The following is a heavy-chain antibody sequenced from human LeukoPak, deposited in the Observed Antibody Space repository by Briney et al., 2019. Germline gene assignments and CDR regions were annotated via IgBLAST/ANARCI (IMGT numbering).Heavy chain of an antibody. CDR3: ARGDDYGDYSKLDY. V-gene: IGHV4-30-2*01. Sequence: SSETLSLTCAVSGGSISSGGYSWSWIRQPPGKGLEWIGYIYHSGSTYYNPSLKSRVTISVDRSKNQFSLKLSSVTAADTAVYYCARGDDYGDYSKLDYWGQGTLVTVSS. CDR1: GGSISSGGYS. CDR2: IYHSGST. J-gene: IGHJ4*02. D-gene: IGHD4-17*01.